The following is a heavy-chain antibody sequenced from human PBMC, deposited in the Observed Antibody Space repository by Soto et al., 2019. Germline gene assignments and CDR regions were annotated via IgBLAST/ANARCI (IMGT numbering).Heavy chain of an antibody. Sequence: SETLSLTCTVSGGSISSYYWSWIRQPPGKGLEWIGYIYYSGSTNYNPSLKSRVTISVDTSKNQFSLKLSSVTAADTAVYYCARELGFWSDSTPRYGMDVWGQGTTVTVSS. CDR2: IYYSGST. CDR3: ARELGFWSDSTPRYGMDV. D-gene: IGHD3-3*01. V-gene: IGHV4-59*01. J-gene: IGHJ6*02. CDR1: GGSISSYY.